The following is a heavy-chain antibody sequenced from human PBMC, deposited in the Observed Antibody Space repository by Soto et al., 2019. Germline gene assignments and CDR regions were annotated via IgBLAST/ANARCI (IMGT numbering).Heavy chain of an antibody. CDR3: ARVGYCSSTSCRHTPNYYYGMVV. CDR1: GGTFSSYA. J-gene: IGHJ6*01. CDR2: IIPIFGTA. Sequence: QVQLVQSGAEVKKPGSSMKVSCKASGGTFSSYAISWVLQAPGQGLEWMGGIIPIFGTANYAEKCQGRVTITAAESTSTAYLELSSLSSEDTAVYYCARVGYCSSTSCRHTPNYYYGMVVW. V-gene: IGHV1-69*01. D-gene: IGHD2-2*01.